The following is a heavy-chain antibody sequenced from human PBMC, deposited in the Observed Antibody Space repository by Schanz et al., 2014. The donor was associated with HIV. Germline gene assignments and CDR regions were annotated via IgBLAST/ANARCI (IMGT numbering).Heavy chain of an antibody. D-gene: IGHD3-9*01. CDR3: AKETEQLRYLGYFDY. CDR1: GFTFHDYA. Sequence: EVQLVESGGGLVQPGRSLRLSCAASGFTFHDYAMHWLRQAPGQGLEWVSGINWNSGNIGYADSVKGRFTISRDNAKNSLYLQMNSLRAEDTALYYCAKETEQLRYLGYFDYWGQGTLVTVSS. J-gene: IGHJ4*02. CDR2: INWNSGNI. V-gene: IGHV3-9*01.